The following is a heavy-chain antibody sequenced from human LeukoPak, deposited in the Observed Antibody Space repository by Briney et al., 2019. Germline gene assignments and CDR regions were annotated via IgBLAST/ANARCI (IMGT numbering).Heavy chain of an antibody. Sequence: PGGSLRLSCEGSGFIFSSYWMTWVRQSPGKGPEWVANIKQDESERYTVDSVKGRFTISRDNAKNSVYLHMNSLRAEDTALYYCARLSAYYYGSYFYYYMDVWGKGTTVTVSS. CDR3: ARLSAYYYGSYFYYYMDV. CDR1: GFIFSSYW. D-gene: IGHD3-10*01. V-gene: IGHV3-7*01. J-gene: IGHJ6*03. CDR2: IKQDESER.